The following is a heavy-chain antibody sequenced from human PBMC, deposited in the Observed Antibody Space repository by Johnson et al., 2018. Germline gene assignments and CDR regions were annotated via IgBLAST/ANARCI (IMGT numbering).Heavy chain of an antibody. CDR2: INGDGSST. V-gene: IGHV3-74*02. D-gene: IGHD5-18*01. Sequence: EVQLVESGGGLVQPGGSLRLSCAASGFTFSRYWMHWVRQAPGKGLVWLSRINGDGSSTSYADFVKGRFTISRDTAKNTLSLQMNSLRAEDTAVYYCARGLGNTAMAPDGIGYWGQGTLVTVSS. CDR1: GFTFSRYW. CDR3: ARGLGNTAMAPDGIGY. J-gene: IGHJ4*02.